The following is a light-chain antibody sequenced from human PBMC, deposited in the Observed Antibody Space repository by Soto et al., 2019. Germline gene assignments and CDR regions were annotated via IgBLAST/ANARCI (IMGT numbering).Light chain of an antibody. CDR2: DVS. J-gene: IGLJ1*01. V-gene: IGLV2-8*01. CDR3: TSYAGSDTFV. Sequence: QSVLTQPPSASGSLGQSVTISCAGSSSDVGGFNFVSWYQQHPGKAPKLIIYDVSKRPSGVPDRFSGSKSGNTASLTVSGLQAEDEADYYCTSYAGSDTFVFGTGTKVTVL. CDR1: SSDVGGFNF.